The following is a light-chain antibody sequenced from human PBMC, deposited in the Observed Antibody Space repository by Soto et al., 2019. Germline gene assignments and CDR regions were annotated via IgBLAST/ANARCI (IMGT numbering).Light chain of an antibody. Sequence: IVLTQSPCTLSLSPGERATLTCRASQSVTSSYLAWYQQKPGQAPRLLMYGASSRATGIPDRFSGSGSGTDFTLTISRLEPEDFAVYYCQQYGSSPVTFGPGT. CDR1: QSVTSSY. J-gene: IGKJ3*01. V-gene: IGKV3-20*01. CDR2: GAS. CDR3: QQYGSSPVT.